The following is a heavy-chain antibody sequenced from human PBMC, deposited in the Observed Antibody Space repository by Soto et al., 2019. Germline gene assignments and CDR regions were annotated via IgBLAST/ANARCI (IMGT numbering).Heavy chain of an antibody. V-gene: IGHV3-66*01. CDR2: IQSGGPT. Sequence: GGSLRLSCAASGFTVSSKYMSWVRQAPGKGLEWVSLIQSGGPTYYADSVKGRFTISRDTSENTVHLQMDSLRAEDTAVYYCARDDVLCDGGRCYGVPLDVWGKETTVTVSS. D-gene: IGHD2-15*01. CDR1: GFTVSSKY. CDR3: ARDDVLCDGGRCYGVPLDV. J-gene: IGHJ6*04.